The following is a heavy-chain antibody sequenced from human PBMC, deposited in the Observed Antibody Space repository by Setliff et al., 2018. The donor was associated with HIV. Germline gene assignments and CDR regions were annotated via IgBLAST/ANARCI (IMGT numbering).Heavy chain of an antibody. Sequence: SETLSLTCAVYGGSFSGYYWSWIRQPPGKGLEWIGEINHSGSTSYNPSLKSRVTISVDTSKNQFSLKLTSVAAADTAVYYCARSWGSGSYPYWGQGTLVTVSS. V-gene: IGHV4-34*01. CDR2: INHSGST. J-gene: IGHJ4*02. CDR3: ARSWGSGSYPY. CDR1: GGSFSGYY. D-gene: IGHD3-10*01.